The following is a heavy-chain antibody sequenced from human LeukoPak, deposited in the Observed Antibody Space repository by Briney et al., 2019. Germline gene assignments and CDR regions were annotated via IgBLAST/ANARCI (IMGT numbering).Heavy chain of an antibody. Sequence: GGSLRLSCAASGFTFSSYSMNWVRQAPGKGLEWVSSISSDSSHIHYAASVKGRFTISRDNAKNSLYLQMNSLRAEDTAVYYCARRSGGSCLCFDYWGQGTLVTVSS. D-gene: IGHD2-15*01. J-gene: IGHJ4*02. CDR1: GFTFSSYS. V-gene: IGHV3-21*04. CDR3: ARRSGGSCLCFDY. CDR2: ISSDSSHI.